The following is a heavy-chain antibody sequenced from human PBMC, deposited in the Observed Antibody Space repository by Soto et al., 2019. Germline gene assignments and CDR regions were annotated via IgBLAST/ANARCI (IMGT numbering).Heavy chain of an antibody. Sequence: SETLSLTCTVSGGSISSYYWSWIRQPPGKGLEWIGYIYYSGSTNYHPSLKSRVTISVDTSKNQFSLKLSSVTAADTAVYYCARAIEYSSSSYYFDYWGQGTLVTVSS. J-gene: IGHJ4*02. D-gene: IGHD6-6*01. V-gene: IGHV4-59*01. CDR1: GGSISSYY. CDR2: IYYSGST. CDR3: ARAIEYSSSSYYFDY.